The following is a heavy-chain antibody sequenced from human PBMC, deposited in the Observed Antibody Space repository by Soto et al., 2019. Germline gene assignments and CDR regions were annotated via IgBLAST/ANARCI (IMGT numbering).Heavy chain of an antibody. D-gene: IGHD5-18*01. Sequence: PSETLSLTCTVSGGSISSYYWSWIRQPPGKGLECIGYIYYSGSTNYNPSLKSRVTISVDTSKNQFSLKLSSVTAADTAVYYCARGSGYSYGLAIYYYYYGMDVWGQGTTVTVSS. J-gene: IGHJ6*02. CDR2: IYYSGST. CDR1: GGSISSYY. V-gene: IGHV4-59*01. CDR3: ARGSGYSYGLAIYYYYYGMDV.